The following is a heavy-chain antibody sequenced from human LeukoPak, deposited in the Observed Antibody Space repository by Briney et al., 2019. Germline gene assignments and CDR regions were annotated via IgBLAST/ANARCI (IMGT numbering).Heavy chain of an antibody. Sequence: GGSLRLSCAASGFTFSDYYMSWVRQAPGKGLEWVSSISSSSSSMYYADSVKGRFTISRDNAKNSLYLQMNNLRAEDTAVYYCARLTRTYCGGDCSLDYWGQGTLVTVSS. J-gene: IGHJ4*02. CDR1: GFTFSDYY. CDR2: ISSSSSSM. CDR3: ARLTRTYCGGDCSLDY. V-gene: IGHV3-21*01. D-gene: IGHD2-21*02.